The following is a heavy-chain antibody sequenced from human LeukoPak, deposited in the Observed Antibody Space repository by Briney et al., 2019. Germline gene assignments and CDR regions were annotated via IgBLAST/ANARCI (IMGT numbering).Heavy chain of an antibody. CDR1: GGSFSGYY. Sequence: SETLSLTCAVYGGSFSGYYWSWIRQPPGKGLEWIGEINHSGSTNYNPSLKSRVTMSVDTSKNQFSLKLSSVTAADTAVYYCARGDSSGWYYWGQGTLVTVSS. CDR3: ARGDSSGWYY. J-gene: IGHJ4*02. D-gene: IGHD6-19*01. V-gene: IGHV4-34*01. CDR2: INHSGST.